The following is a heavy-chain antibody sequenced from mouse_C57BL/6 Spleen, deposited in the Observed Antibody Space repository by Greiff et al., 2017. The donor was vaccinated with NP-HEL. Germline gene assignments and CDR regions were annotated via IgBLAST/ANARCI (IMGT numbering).Heavy chain of an antibody. D-gene: IGHD3-2*02. CDR3: TTSEANFDY. CDR2: IDPENGDT. V-gene: IGHV14-4*01. Sequence: VQLQQSGAELVRPGASVKLSCTASGFNIKDDYMHWVKQRPEQGLEWIGWIDPENGDTEYASKFQGKATITADTSSNTAYLQLSSLTSEDTAVYYCTTSEANFDYWGQGTTLTVSS. J-gene: IGHJ2*01. CDR1: GFNIKDDY.